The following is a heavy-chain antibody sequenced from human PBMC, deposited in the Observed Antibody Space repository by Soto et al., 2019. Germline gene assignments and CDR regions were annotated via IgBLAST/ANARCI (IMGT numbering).Heavy chain of an antibody. CDR2: IIPIFGTA. CDR3: AREEYSTGVSGDVHWFDP. CDR1: GGTFSSYA. J-gene: IGHJ5*02. V-gene: IGHV1-69*13. Sequence: SVKVSCKASGGTFSSYAISWVRQAPGQGLEWMGGIIPIFGTANYAQKFQGRVTITADESTSTAYMELSSVTAADTAVYYCAREEYSTGVSGDVHWFDPWGQGTLVTVSS. D-gene: IGHD2-8*02.